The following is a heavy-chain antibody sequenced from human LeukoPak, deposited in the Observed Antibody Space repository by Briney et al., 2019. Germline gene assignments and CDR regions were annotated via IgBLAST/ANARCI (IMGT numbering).Heavy chain of an antibody. V-gene: IGHV4-59*01. CDR1: GGSIISSY. CDR2: IYYSGST. Sequence: SETLSLTCSVSGGSIISSYWSWIRQPPGKGLAGFGYIYYSGSTNYNPSLKSRVTISVDTSKNQCSLKLSSVTAADTAVFYCAKHRNLYYFDHWGQGTLVTVSS. CDR3: AKHRNLYYFDH. J-gene: IGHJ4*02. D-gene: IGHD1-14*01.